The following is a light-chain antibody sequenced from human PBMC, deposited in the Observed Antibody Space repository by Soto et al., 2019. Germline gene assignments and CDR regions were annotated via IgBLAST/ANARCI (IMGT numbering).Light chain of an antibody. CDR1: SSDVGGYNY. Sequence: QSALTQPASVSGSPGQSITISCTGTSSDVGGYNYVSWYQQHPGKAPKLIIYEVSNRHSGVSNRFSGSKSGNTASLTISGLQAEDEDDYYCNSYRTNYTWLFGGGTKLTVL. J-gene: IGLJ3*02. CDR2: EVS. V-gene: IGLV2-14*01. CDR3: NSYRTNYTWL.